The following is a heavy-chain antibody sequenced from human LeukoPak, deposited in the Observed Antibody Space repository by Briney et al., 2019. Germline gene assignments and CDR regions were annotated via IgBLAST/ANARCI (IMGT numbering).Heavy chain of an antibody. CDR1: GDSISRSGYY. J-gene: IGHJ2*01. CDR3: ARVPYYFDLSGSSFDV. D-gene: IGHD3-22*01. CDR2: IYYTGST. V-gene: IGHV4-39*02. Sequence: SETLSLTCAVSGDSISRSGYYWAWIRLPPGKGLEWIGNIYYTGSTSYNSSLKSRVIMSVDTSKNHFSLNLSPVTAADTAVYYCARVPYYFDLSGSSFDVWGRGAVVTVSS.